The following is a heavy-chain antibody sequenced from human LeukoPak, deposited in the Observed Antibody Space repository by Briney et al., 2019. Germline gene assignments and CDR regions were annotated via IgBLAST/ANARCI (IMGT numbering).Heavy chain of an antibody. CDR1: GFTFSAYS. CDR3: AKDWTGTKPFDL. J-gene: IGHJ2*01. Sequence: GGSLRLSCAASGFTFSAYSMNWVRQAPGKGLEWVSSIRSGSNYIYYADSVKGRFSISRDNAANSLYLQMHSLRAEDTAIYYCAKDWTGTKPFDLWGRGTLVTVSS. CDR2: IRSGSNYI. D-gene: IGHD3/OR15-3a*01. V-gene: IGHV3-21*01.